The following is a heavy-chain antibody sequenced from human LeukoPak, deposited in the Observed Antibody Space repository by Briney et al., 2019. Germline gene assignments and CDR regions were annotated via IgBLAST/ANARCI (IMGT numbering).Heavy chain of an antibody. CDR3: TTLQIPYCSGGSCYGGDY. CDR2: IKSKTDGGTT. J-gene: IGHJ4*02. V-gene: IGHV3-15*01. D-gene: IGHD2-15*01. CDR1: GFTFSNAW. Sequence: GGSLRLSCAASGFTFSNAWMSWVRQAPGKGLEWVGRIKSKTDGGTTDYAAPVKGRFTISRDDSKNTLYLRMNSLKTEDTAVYYCTTLQIPYCSGGSCYGGDYWGQGTLVTVSS.